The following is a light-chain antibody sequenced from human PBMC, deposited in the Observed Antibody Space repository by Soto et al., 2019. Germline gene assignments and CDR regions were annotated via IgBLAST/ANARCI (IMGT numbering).Light chain of an antibody. CDR1: SSDVGAYNY. CDR2: DVS. Sequence: QSALTQPASVSGSPGQSITISCTGTSSDVGAYNYVSWYQQHPGEAPRLMIYDVSYRPSGVSNRFSGSKSGNTASLTISGLRVEEEAEYYCNSYSSIIYVILGGGTRFTVL. J-gene: IGLJ2*01. V-gene: IGLV2-14*01. CDR3: NSYSSIIYVI.